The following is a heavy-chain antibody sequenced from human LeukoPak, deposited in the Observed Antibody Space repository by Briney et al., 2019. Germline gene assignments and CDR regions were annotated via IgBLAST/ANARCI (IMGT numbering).Heavy chain of an antibody. V-gene: IGHV1-69*04. CDR1: GGTFSSFA. CDR2: IIPILGIA. D-gene: IGHD3-22*01. Sequence: SVKVSCKASGGTFSSFAISWVRQAPGQGLEWMGRIIPILGIANYAQKFQGGVTITADKSTSTAYMELSSLRSEDTAVYYCARDLVSRDSSGYYGEYYYYGMDVWGQGTTVTVSS. CDR3: ARDLVSRDSSGYYGEYYYYGMDV. J-gene: IGHJ6*02.